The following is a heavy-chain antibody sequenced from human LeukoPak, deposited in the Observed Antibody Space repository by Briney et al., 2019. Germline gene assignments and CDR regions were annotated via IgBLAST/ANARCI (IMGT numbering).Heavy chain of an antibody. Sequence: GGSLRLSCAASGFTFSSYAMSWVRQAPGKGLEWVSAISGSGGSTYYADSVKGRFTVSRDNSKNTLYLQMNSMRAEDTAVYYCAKDPYYYDSSGYRYFDYWGQGTLVTVSS. CDR2: ISGSGGST. D-gene: IGHD3-22*01. CDR3: AKDPYYYDSSGYRYFDY. V-gene: IGHV3-23*01. CDR1: GFTFSSYA. J-gene: IGHJ4*02.